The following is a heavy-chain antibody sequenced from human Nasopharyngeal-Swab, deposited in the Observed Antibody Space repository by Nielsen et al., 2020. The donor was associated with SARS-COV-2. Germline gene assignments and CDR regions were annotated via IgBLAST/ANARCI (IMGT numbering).Heavy chain of an antibody. D-gene: IGHD5-12*01. CDR1: GFTFSSYS. J-gene: IGHJ6*02. Sequence: GGSLRLSCAASGFTFSSYSMNWVRQAPGKGLEWVSSISSSSSYIYYADSVKGRFTISRDNAKNSLYLQMNSLRAEDTAVYYCARASGYDFGYYYGTDVWGQGTTVTVSS. V-gene: IGHV3-21*01. CDR2: ISSSSSYI. CDR3: ARASGYDFGYYYGTDV.